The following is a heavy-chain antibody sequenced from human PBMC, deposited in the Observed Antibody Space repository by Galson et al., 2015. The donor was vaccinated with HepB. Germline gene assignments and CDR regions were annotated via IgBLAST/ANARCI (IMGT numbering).Heavy chain of an antibody. D-gene: IGHD6-13*01. CDR2: INPNSGGT. Sequence: SVKVSCKASGYTFTGYYMHWVRQAPGQGLEWMGWINPNSGGTNYAQKFQGWVTMTRDTSISTAYMELSRLRSDDTAVYYCARGGRQQLVGYYFDYWGQGTLVTVSP. V-gene: IGHV1-2*04. CDR3: ARGGRQQLVGYYFDY. CDR1: GYTFTGYY. J-gene: IGHJ4*02.